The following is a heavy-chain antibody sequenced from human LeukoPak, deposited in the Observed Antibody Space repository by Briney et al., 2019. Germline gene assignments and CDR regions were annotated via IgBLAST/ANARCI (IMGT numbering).Heavy chain of an antibody. Sequence: GGSLRLSCAASGYTFSTYWMHWVRQVPGKGLVWVSRINPDGSRSSYADSVKGRFTISRDNAKNTLFLQMNSLRAEDTAVYYCSRDTFGDHDYWGRGTLATVSS. V-gene: IGHV3-74*01. CDR3: SRDTFGDHDY. J-gene: IGHJ4*02. D-gene: IGHD2-21*01. CDR2: INPDGSRS. CDR1: GYTFSTYW.